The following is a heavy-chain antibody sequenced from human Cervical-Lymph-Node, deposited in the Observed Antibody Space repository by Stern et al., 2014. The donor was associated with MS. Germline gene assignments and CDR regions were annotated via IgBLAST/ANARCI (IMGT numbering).Heavy chain of an antibody. V-gene: IGHV3-23*04. CDR1: GFTFGTYS. CDR3: AKSSLTIFGVVKEFDP. CDR2: ISGSGGST. D-gene: IGHD3-3*01. Sequence: EVQLVESGGGLVKSGGSLRLSCAASGFTFGTYSLNWVRQAPGKGLEWVSSISGSGGSTYYADSVKGRFTISRDNSKNTLYLQMNSLRAEDTAVYYCAKSSLTIFGVVKEFDPWGQGTLVTVSS. J-gene: IGHJ5*02.